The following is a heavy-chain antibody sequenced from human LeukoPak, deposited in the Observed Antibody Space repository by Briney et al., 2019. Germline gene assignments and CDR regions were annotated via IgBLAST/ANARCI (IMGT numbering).Heavy chain of an antibody. Sequence: GASVKVSCKASGYTFTSYDINWVRQAPGQGLEWMGGIIPIFGTANYAQKFQGRVTITADESTSTAYMELSSLRSEDTAVYYCARDSDGYSSGWYEGDDYWGQGTLVTVSS. D-gene: IGHD6-19*01. V-gene: IGHV1-69*13. CDR2: IIPIFGTA. CDR3: ARDSDGYSSGWYEGDDY. J-gene: IGHJ4*02. CDR1: GYTFTSYD.